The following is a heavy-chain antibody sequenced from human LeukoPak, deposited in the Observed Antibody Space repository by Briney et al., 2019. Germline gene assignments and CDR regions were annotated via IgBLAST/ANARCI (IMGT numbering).Heavy chain of an antibody. CDR3: ARSYSGYDSY. CDR1: GGTFSSYA. J-gene: IGHJ4*02. CDR2: IIPILGIA. V-gene: IGHV1-69*04. Sequence: SVKVSCKTSGGTFSSYAISWVRQAPGQGLEWMGRIIPILGIANYAQKFQGRVTITADKSTSTAYMGLSSLRSEDTAVYYCARSYSGYDSYWGQGTLVTVSS. D-gene: IGHD5-12*01.